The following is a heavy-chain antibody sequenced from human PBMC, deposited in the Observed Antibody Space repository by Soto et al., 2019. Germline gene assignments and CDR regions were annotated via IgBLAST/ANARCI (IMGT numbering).Heavy chain of an antibody. D-gene: IGHD1-26*01. Sequence: ASVKVSCKASGYTFRTYGISWLRQAPGQGLEWMGWISAYNGNTNYAQNFQGRVTITTETSAGTAYMQLRSLTSEDTAVYYCARDDSGFSGSHYIDYFNYWGQGALVTVSS. J-gene: IGHJ4*02. V-gene: IGHV1-18*01. CDR1: GYTFRTYG. CDR2: ISAYNGNT. CDR3: ARDDSGFSGSHYIDYFNY.